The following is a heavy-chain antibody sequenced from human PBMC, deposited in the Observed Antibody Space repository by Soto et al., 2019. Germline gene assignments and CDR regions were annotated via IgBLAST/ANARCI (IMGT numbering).Heavy chain of an antibody. D-gene: IGHD6-13*01. J-gene: IGHJ6*02. CDR2: IIPIFGTA. CDR3: ARVVEQQLPNYYYYYGMDV. Sequence: SVKVSCKASGGTFSSYAISWVRQAPGQGLEWMGGIIPIFGTANYAQKFQGRVTITADESTSTAYMELSSLRSEDTAVYYCARVVEQQLPNYYYYYGMDVWGQGTTVTVSS. CDR1: GGTFSSYA. V-gene: IGHV1-69*13.